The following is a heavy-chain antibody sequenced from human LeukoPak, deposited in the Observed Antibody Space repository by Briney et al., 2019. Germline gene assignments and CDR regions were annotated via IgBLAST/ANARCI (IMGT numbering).Heavy chain of an antibody. D-gene: IGHD1-26*01. Sequence: PSETLSLTCTVPGGSISSYYWSWIRQPAGKGLEWIGRIYTSRSTNYNPSLKSRVTMSEDTSKNQCSLKLSSVTAADTAVYYCASTGSSYSRHHAFDIWGQGTMVTVSS. J-gene: IGHJ3*02. CDR1: GGSISSYY. V-gene: IGHV4-4*07. CDR2: IYTSRST. CDR3: ASTGSSYSRHHAFDI.